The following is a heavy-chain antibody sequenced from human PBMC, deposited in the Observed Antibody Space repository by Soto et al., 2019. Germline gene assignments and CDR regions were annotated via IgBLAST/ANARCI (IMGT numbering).Heavy chain of an antibody. CDR1: GGSISSGDYY. Sequence: QVQLQESGPGLVKPSQTLSLTCTVSGGSISSGDYYWSWIRQPPGKGLEWIGYIYYSGSTYYNPSLKSRVTIPVDTSKNQFSLTPSSVTAADTAVYYCASERPDGSRLDPWGQGTLVTVSS. D-gene: IGHD6-13*01. CDR2: IYYSGST. J-gene: IGHJ5*02. V-gene: IGHV4-30-4*01. CDR3: ASERPDGSRLDP.